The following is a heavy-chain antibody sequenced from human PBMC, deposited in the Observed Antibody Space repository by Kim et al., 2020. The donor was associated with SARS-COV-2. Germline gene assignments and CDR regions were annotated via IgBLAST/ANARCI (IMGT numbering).Heavy chain of an antibody. CDR1: GGSISSGGYY. CDR2: IYYSGST. J-gene: IGHJ6*02. Sequence: SETLSLTCTVSGGSISSGGYYWSWIRQHPGKGLEWIGYIYYSGSTYYNPSLKSRVTISVDTSKNQFSLKLSSVTAADTAVYYCATGGRLVPANHYGRVDVWGQGTTVTVSS. V-gene: IGHV4-31*03. CDR3: ATGGRLVPANHYGRVDV. D-gene: IGHD2-2*01.